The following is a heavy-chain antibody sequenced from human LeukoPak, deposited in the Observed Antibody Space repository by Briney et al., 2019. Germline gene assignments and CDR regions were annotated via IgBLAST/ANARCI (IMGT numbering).Heavy chain of an antibody. V-gene: IGHV3-11*06. J-gene: IGHJ5*01. CDR3: ARDRGVGDSSNWYDY. CDR1: GFTFSDYY. Sequence: GGSLRLSCAASGFTFSDYYMSWIRQAPGKGLEGVSYISSSNTYTTYADSVKGRFTISRDNAKNSLYLQMNSLRAEDTAVYYCARDRGVGDSSNWYDYWGQGTLVTVSS. CDR2: ISSSNTYT. D-gene: IGHD6-13*01.